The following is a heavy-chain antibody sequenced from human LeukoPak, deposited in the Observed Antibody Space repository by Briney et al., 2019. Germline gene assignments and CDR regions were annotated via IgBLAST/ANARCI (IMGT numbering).Heavy chain of an antibody. CDR2: ISETI. Sequence: PGGSLRLSCIASGFVFSRDNMNWVRQAPGKGLEWVAHISETIYYADSVQGRFTISRDNAKNSLYLQMSKLRVDDTAMYYCVREVGRPKTFYFDSWGRGTPVTVSS. CDR3: VREVGRPKTFYFDS. D-gene: IGHD3-16*01. J-gene: IGHJ4*02. V-gene: IGHV3-48*04. CDR1: GFVFSRDN.